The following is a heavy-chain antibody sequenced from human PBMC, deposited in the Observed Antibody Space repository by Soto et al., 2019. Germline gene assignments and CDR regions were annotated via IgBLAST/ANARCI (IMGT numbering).Heavy chain of an antibody. CDR2: ISGSGGST. CDR3: PTGGDLWSGYYQWTQGMDV. V-gene: IGHV3-23*01. Sequence: GGSLRLSCAASGFTFSSYAMSWVRQAPGKGLEWVSAISGSGGSTYYADSVKGRFTISRDHSKNTLYLQMNSLRAEDTAVYYCPTGGDLWSGYYQWTQGMDVWGQGATVTVPS. J-gene: IGHJ6*02. CDR1: GFTFSSYA. D-gene: IGHD3-3*01.